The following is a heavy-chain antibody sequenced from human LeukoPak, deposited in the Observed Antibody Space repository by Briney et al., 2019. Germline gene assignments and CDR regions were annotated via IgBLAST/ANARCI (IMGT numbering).Heavy chain of an antibody. CDR3: ARDFSTGSYKGRDYYMDV. CDR1: GFTFSTYA. CDR2: ISYDRSNK. Sequence: HTGGSLRLSCAASGFTFSTYAMHWVRQAPGKGLEWVAVISYDRSNKYDADSVKGRFTVSRDNSKNTLYLQMNSLRVEDTALYYCARDFSTGSYKGRDYYMDVWGKGTMVTVSS. D-gene: IGHD1-26*01. J-gene: IGHJ6*03. V-gene: IGHV3-30*04.